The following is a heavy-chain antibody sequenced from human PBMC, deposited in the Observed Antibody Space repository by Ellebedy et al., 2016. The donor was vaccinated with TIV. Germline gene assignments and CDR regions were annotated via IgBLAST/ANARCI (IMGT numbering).Heavy chain of an antibody. V-gene: IGHV3-74*01. CDR1: GFTFSSYW. J-gene: IGHJ4*02. CDR3: ARDPMIWIFDY. D-gene: IGHD3-22*01. Sequence: GESLKISCAASGFTFSSYWMHWVRQAPGKGLVWVSLINSDGSRTTYADSVKGRFTISRDKAKNSLYLRMNSLRAEDTAIYYCARDPMIWIFDYWGQGTLVTVSS. CDR2: INSDGSRT.